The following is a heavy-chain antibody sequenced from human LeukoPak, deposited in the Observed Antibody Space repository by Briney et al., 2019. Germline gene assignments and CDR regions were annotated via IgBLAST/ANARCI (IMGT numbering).Heavy chain of an antibody. V-gene: IGHV3-23*01. CDR2: LSSSGDST. Sequence: PGGSLRLSCAASGFTFSSYSMNWVRQAPGKGLEWVSGLSSSGDSTYYADSVKGRFTISRDNSKNTLYLQMNSLRAEDTAIYYCAWGRVGSGLDYWGQGTLVTVSS. J-gene: IGHJ4*02. CDR3: AWGRVGSGLDY. D-gene: IGHD6-19*01. CDR1: GFTFSSYS.